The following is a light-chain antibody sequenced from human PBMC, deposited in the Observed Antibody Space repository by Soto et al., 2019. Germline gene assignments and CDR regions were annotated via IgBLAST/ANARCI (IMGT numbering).Light chain of an antibody. CDR3: NSYAGSNNWV. CDR1: SSDVGGYNY. V-gene: IGLV2-8*01. J-gene: IGLJ3*02. Sequence: QSVLTQPASVSGSPGQSITISCTGTSSDVGGYNYVSWYQQHPGKAPKLMIYEGSKRPSGVPDRFSGFKSGNTASLTVSGLQAEDEADYYCNSYAGSNNWVFGGGTKLTVL. CDR2: EGS.